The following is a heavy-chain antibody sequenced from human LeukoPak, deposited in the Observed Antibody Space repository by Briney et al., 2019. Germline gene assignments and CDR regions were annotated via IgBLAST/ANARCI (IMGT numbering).Heavy chain of an antibody. V-gene: IGHV4-34*01. CDR3: ARDAYCSGGSCYDY. CDR2: INHSGST. Sequence: SETLSLTCAVYGGSFSGYYWSWIRQPPGKGLEWIGEINHSGSTNYNPSLKSRVTISVDTSKNQFSLKLSSVTAVDTAVYYCARDAYCSGGSCYDYWGQGTLVTVSS. J-gene: IGHJ4*02. CDR1: GGSFSGYY. D-gene: IGHD2-15*01.